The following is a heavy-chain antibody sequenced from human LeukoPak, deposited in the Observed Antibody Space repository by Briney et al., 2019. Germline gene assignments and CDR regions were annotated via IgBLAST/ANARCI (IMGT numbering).Heavy chain of an antibody. V-gene: IGHV5-51*01. D-gene: IGHD1-26*01. CDR1: GYSFTSYW. Sequence: GESLKISCKGSGYSFTSYWIGWVRQMPGKGLEWMGIIYPGDSDTRYSPSFQGQVTISADKSNSTAYLQWSSLKASDTAMYYCARHRQWELHFVDYWGQGTLVTVSS. CDR2: IYPGDSDT. J-gene: IGHJ4*02. CDR3: ARHRQWELHFVDY.